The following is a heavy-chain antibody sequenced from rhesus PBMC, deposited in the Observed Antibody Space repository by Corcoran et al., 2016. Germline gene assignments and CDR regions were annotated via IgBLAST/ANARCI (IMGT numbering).Heavy chain of an antibody. J-gene: IGHJ4*01. CDR3: AKKWAAIDY. D-gene: IGHD4-29*01. V-gene: IGHV3S5*01. CDR1: GFTFTSYG. Sequence: EVQLVETGGGLVQPGGSLKLSCAASGFTFTSYGMSWVRQAPGKGLGWVSCINNGGDSTYCADSVKGRFTISRDNSKNTLSLQMNSLRLEDTAVYYCAKKWAAIDYWGQGVLVTVSS. CDR2: INNGGDST.